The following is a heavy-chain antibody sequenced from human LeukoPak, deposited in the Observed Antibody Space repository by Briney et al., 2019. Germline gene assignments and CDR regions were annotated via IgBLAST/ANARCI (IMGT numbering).Heavy chain of an antibody. CDR3: ATCGYSYGPEAFDI. CDR2: IYHSGST. Sequence: SETLSLTCAVSGGSISSGGYSWSWIRQPPGKGLEWIGYIYHSGSTYYNPSLKSRVTISVDRSKNQFSLKLSSVTAADTAVYYCATCGYSYGPEAFDIRGQGTMVTVSS. V-gene: IGHV4-30-2*01. D-gene: IGHD5-18*01. J-gene: IGHJ3*02. CDR1: GGSISSGGYS.